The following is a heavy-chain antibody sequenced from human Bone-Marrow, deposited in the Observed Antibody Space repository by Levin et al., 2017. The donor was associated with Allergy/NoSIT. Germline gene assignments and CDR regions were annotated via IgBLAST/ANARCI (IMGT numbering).Heavy chain of an antibody. CDR1: GFTFSSYS. D-gene: IGHD3-3*01. CDR2: ISSSSSYI. V-gene: IGHV3-21*01. CDR3: ARDGGTRITIFGVVTKAQYYYYGMDV. J-gene: IGHJ6*02. Sequence: GESLKLSCAASGFTFSSYSMNWVRQAPGKGLEWVSSISSSSSYIYYADSVKGRFTISRDNAKNSLYLQMNSLRAEDTAVYYCARDGGTRITIFGVVTKAQYYYYGMDVWGQGTTVTVSS.